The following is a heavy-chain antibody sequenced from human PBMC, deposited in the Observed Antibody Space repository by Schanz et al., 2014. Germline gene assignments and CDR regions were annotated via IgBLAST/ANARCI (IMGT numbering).Heavy chain of an antibody. CDR1: GYTFTTYY. CDR2: INPSGGST. J-gene: IGHJ4*02. CDR3: ARDGEAAAGCDS. V-gene: IGHV1-46*03. D-gene: IGHD6-13*01. Sequence: QVQLVQSGAEVKKPGVSVKVSCKASGYTFTTYYIHWVRQAPGQGLEWMGIINPSGGSTSYAQKFQGRVTMTADKSTSTVYMEVSGLRSEDTAVYYCARDGEAAAGCDSWGQGTLGTVSS.